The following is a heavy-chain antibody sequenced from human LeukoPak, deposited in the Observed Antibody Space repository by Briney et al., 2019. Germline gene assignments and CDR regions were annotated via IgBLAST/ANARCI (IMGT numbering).Heavy chain of an antibody. J-gene: IGHJ4*02. D-gene: IGHD5-12*01. Sequence: PSETLSLTCAVYGGSFSGYYWSWLRQPPGKGLEWIGEINHSGSTNYNPSLKSRVTISVDTSKNQFSLKLSSVTAADTAVYYCARVSGYDWESFYDYWGQGTLVTVSS. CDR2: INHSGST. V-gene: IGHV4-34*01. CDR1: GGSFSGYY. CDR3: ARVSGYDWESFYDY.